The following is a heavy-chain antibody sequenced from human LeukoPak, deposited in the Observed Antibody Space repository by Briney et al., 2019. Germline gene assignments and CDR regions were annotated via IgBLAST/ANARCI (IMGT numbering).Heavy chain of an antibody. J-gene: IGHJ4*02. CDR2: IYYSGST. Sequence: SETLSLTCTVSGGSISSYYWSWIRQPPGKGLEWIGYIYYSGSTNYNPSLKSRVTISVDTSKNQFSLKLSSVTAADTAVYYCARGFSSGWFNYWGQGTLVTVSS. CDR1: GGSISSYY. D-gene: IGHD6-19*01. V-gene: IGHV4-59*01. CDR3: ARGFSSGWFNY.